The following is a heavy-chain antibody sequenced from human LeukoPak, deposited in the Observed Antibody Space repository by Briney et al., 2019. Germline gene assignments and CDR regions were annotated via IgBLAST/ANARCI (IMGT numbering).Heavy chain of an antibody. Sequence: GGSLRLSCAASGFTFSDHYMDWVRQAPGKGLEWVGRTRKKINSYTTEYAASVKGRFTISRDDSKNSLYLQMNSLKPEDTAVYYCTRVVLVGTTYSYFDYWGQGTLVTVSS. J-gene: IGHJ4*02. D-gene: IGHD1-26*01. CDR2: TRKKINSYTT. CDR3: TRVVLVGTTYSYFDY. V-gene: IGHV3-72*01. CDR1: GFTFSDHY.